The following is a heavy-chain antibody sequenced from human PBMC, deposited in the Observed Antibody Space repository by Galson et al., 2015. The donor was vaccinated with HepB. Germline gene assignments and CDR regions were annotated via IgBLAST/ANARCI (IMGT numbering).Heavy chain of an antibody. Sequence: SVKVSCKASGYTFSNYGITWVRQAPGQGLEWMGWISANNGNTNYAQKFQGRVTMTTDTSTSTAYMDLWSLRSDDTAIYYCAREYNSRLQAHFDYWGQGTLVTVSS. CDR2: ISANNGNT. V-gene: IGHV1-18*01. CDR1: GYTFSNYG. J-gene: IGHJ4*02. D-gene: IGHD6-13*01. CDR3: AREYNSRLQAHFDY.